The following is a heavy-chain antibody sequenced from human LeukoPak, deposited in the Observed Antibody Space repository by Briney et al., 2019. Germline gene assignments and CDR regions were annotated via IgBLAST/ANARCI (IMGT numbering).Heavy chain of an antibody. Sequence: GGSLRLSCSASGFTFSSYAMTWVRQAPGKGLEWVSSISGCGGTSYYADSVRGRVTISRNNSKNTLPVQMNNLRAEDTAVYYCSKQRSEVVVAATNYWGQGTLVTVSS. J-gene: IGHJ4*02. D-gene: IGHD2-15*01. CDR1: GFTFSSYA. CDR3: SKQRSEVVVAATNY. V-gene: IGHV3-23*01. CDR2: ISGCGGTS.